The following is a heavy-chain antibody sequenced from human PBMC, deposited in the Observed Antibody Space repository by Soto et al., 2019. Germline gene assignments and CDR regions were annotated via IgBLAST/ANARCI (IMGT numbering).Heavy chain of an antibody. CDR3: ARKRSYYDILTGYYSHAFDI. D-gene: IGHD3-9*01. CDR2: IYYSGST. Sequence: PSETLSLTCTVSGGSISSYYWSWIRQPPGKGLEWIGYIYYSGSTNYNPSLKSRVTISVDTSKNQFSLKLSSVTAADTAVYYCARKRSYYDILTGYYSHAFDIWGQGTMVTVSS. CDR1: GGSISSYY. J-gene: IGHJ3*02. V-gene: IGHV4-59*08.